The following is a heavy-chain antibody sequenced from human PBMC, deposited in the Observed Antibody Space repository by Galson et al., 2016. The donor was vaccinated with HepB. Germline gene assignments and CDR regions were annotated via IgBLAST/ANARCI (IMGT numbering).Heavy chain of an antibody. CDR2: ISSYNGNT. CDR1: GYNFRNYA. V-gene: IGHV1-18*01. Sequence: SVKVSCKGSGYNFRNYAISWVRQAPGQGPEWMGWISSYNGNTNFAQKFQGRLSMTTDTSTSTAYMEMRNLRSDDTAVYYCARDCRLLGYGLYYFDYWGQGTLVTVSS. D-gene: IGHD5-18*01. CDR3: ARDCRLLGYGLYYFDY. J-gene: IGHJ4*02.